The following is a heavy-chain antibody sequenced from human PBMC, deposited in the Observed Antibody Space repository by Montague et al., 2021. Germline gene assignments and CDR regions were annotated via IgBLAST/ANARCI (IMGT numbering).Heavy chain of an antibody. CDR3: AKNRAAPGRSSFDY. Sequence: SLRLSCAASGFTFSGYAMSWVRQAPGKGLEWVSGTSATGGDTFYADSVKGRFIISRDNSKNTPFLQMNSLRADDTAVYYCAKNRAAPGRSSFDYWGQGTLVTVSS. V-gene: IGHV3-23*01. J-gene: IGHJ4*02. CDR1: GFTFSGYA. D-gene: IGHD6-13*01. CDR2: TSATGGDT.